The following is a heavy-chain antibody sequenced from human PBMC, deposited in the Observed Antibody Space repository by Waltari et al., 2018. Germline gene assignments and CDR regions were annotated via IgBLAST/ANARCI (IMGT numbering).Heavy chain of an antibody. CDR2: IYHSGST. Sequence: QVQLQESGPGLVKPSETLSLTCAVSGYSISSGYYWGWLRQPPGKGLEWIGSIYHSGSTYYNPSLKSRVTISVDTSKNQFSLKLSSVTAADTAVYYCAREGDYVWGPTGYMDVWGKGTTVTVSS. J-gene: IGHJ6*03. CDR3: AREGDYVWGPTGYMDV. V-gene: IGHV4-38-2*02. D-gene: IGHD3-16*01. CDR1: GYSISSGYY.